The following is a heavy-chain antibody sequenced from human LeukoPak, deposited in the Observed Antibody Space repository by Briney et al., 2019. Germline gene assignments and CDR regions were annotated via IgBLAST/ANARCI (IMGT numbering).Heavy chain of an antibody. V-gene: IGHV3-23*01. D-gene: IGHD3-22*01. CDR3: ARLASNYYDSSGLPSTVGYYYGMDV. J-gene: IGHJ6*02. CDR2: ISGSGGTT. CDR1: GFTFSSYA. Sequence: PGGSLRLSCAASGFTFSSYAMSWVRQAPGKGLEWVSAISGSGGTTYYADSVKGRFTISRDNSKNTLYLQMNSLRAEDTAVYYCARLASNYYDSSGLPSTVGYYYGMDVWGQGTTVTVSS.